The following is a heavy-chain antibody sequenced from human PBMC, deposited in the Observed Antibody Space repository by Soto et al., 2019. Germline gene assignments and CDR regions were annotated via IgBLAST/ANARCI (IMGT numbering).Heavy chain of an antibody. CDR1: GVIFSGSA. D-gene: IGHD2-15*01. V-gene: IGHV3-73*01. J-gene: IGHJ4*02. Sequence: GGSLRLSCAASGVIFSGSAIHWVRQASGKGLEWIGRIRNKANAYATTYAESVKGRFTISRDDAKTTAFLQMNSLKIEDTAVYYCTRPSGDGRDSADNWGQGTLVTVSS. CDR3: TRPSGDGRDSADN. CDR2: IRNKANAYAT.